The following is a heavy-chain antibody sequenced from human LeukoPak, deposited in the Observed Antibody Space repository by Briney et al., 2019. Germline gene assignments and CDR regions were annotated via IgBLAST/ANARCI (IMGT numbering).Heavy chain of an antibody. CDR1: GYTLTSFR. V-gene: IGHV1-18*01. CDR2: ISAYDGNT. J-gene: IGHJ4*02. CDR3: ARVGLGYYGY. D-gene: IGHD2-15*01. Sequence: ASVKLSCEASGYTLTSFRIRWVRQAPGQGLEWMGCISAYDGNTNYTQKLQGRVTMTRDTSTSTAYMELRSLRSDDTAVYYCARVGLGYYGYWGQGTLVTVSS.